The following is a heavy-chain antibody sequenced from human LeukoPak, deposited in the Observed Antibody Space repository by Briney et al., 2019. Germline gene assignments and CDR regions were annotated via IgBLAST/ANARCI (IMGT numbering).Heavy chain of an antibody. V-gene: IGHV1-69*13. Sequence: SVKDSCKASGGTFSSYAISWVRQAPGQGLEWMGGIIPIFGTANYAQKFQGRVTITADESTSPAYMELSSLRSEDTAVYYCATYVGPHTIYGDYYGMDVWGQGTTVTVSS. J-gene: IGHJ6*02. CDR1: GGTFSSYA. D-gene: IGHD3-9*01. CDR3: ATYVGPHTIYGDYYGMDV. CDR2: IIPIFGTA.